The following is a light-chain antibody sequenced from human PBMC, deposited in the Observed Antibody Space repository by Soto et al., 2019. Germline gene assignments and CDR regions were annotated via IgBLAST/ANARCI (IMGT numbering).Light chain of an antibody. CDR1: QSISSS. CDR2: GAS. CDR3: QQSFTTPFT. V-gene: IGKV1-39*01. Sequence: DTQMTQSPFSLSASVGDRVIISCRASQSISSSLNWYQQKPGKAPNLLIYGASSLQGGVPSRFSGSGSGTDFTLTISSLHPEDFATYYCQQSFTTPFTFGPGTKVDFK. J-gene: IGKJ3*01.